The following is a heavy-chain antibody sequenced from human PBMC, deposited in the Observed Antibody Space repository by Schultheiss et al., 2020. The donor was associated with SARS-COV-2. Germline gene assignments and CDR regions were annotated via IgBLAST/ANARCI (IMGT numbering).Heavy chain of an antibody. Sequence: GGSLRLSCAASGFFFSSYGMHWVRQAPGKGLEWVAVISYDGSNKYYADSVKGRFTISRDNSKNTLYLQMNSLRAEDTAVYYCAKDRGGRMTTVTTILGRSPREVRYYYGMDVWGQGTTVTVSS. CDR3: AKDRGGRMTTVTTILGRSPREVRYYYGMDV. J-gene: IGHJ6*02. CDR2: ISYDGSNK. V-gene: IGHV3-30*18. CDR1: GFFFSSYG. D-gene: IGHD4-17*01.